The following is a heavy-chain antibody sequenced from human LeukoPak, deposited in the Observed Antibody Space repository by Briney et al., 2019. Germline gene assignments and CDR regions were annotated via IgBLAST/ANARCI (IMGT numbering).Heavy chain of an antibody. J-gene: IGHJ6*02. CDR2: INTNTGNP. CDR3: AREGTYSNYGGSYGMDV. D-gene: IGHD4-11*01. Sequence: GASVKVSCKASGYTFTSYAMNWVRQAPGQGLEWMRWINTNTGNPTYAQGFTGRFVFSLDTSVSTAYLQICSLKAEDTAVYYCAREGTYSNYGGSYGMDVWGQGTTVTVSS. CDR1: GYTFTSYA. V-gene: IGHV7-4-1*01.